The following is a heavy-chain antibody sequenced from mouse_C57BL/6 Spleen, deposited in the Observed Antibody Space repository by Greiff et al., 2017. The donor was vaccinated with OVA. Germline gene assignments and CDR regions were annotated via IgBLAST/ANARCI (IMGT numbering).Heavy chain of an antibody. CDR3: WVITTDYAMDY. Sequence: QVQLQQSGPGLVAPSQSLSITCTVSGFSLTSYAISWVRQPPGKGLEWLGVIWTGGGTNYNSALKSRLSISKDNSKSQAILKRNSLQTDDTAGYYCWVITTDYAMDYWGQGTSVTVSS. CDR1: GFSLTSYA. J-gene: IGHJ4*01. D-gene: IGHD1-1*01. V-gene: IGHV2-9-1*01. CDR2: IWTGGGT.